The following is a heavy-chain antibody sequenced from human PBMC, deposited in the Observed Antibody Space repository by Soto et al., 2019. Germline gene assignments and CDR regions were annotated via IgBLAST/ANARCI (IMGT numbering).Heavy chain of an antibody. J-gene: IGHJ4*02. CDR2: TYYNGNA. Sequence: QLQLQESGPGLVKPSETLSLTCTVSGCSIDRSNYYWDWIRQPPGKRLEWIGTTYYNGNAYYNPSLKSRVTMSVDTSKNQFSLKLISVTAADTAVYYCARHFVAVVIKGWGYWGQGTLVTVSS. D-gene: IGHD3-22*01. CDR1: GCSIDRSNYY. V-gene: IGHV4-39*01. CDR3: ARHFVAVVIKGWGY.